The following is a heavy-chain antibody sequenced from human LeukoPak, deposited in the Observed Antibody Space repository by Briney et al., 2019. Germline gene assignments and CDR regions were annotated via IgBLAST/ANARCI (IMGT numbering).Heavy chain of an antibody. J-gene: IGHJ4*02. D-gene: IGHD6-6*01. Sequence: GGSLRLSCAASGFTFSSYWMSWVRQAPGKGLEWVANIKQDGSEKYYVDSVKGRFTISRDNAKNSLYLQMNSLRAEDTAVYYCARDHRIAASIFDYWGQGTLVTVSS. V-gene: IGHV3-7*01. CDR2: IKQDGSEK. CDR3: ARDHRIAASIFDY. CDR1: GFTFSSYW.